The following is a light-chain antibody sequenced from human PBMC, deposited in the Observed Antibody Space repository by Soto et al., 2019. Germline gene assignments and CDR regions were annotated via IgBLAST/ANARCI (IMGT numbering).Light chain of an antibody. CDR2: AAS. Sequence: DIQMTQSPSSLSSSVGDIFTITCGSSQSISSYLNWYQQKPGKAPKVLIYAASSLQSGVPSRFSGSGSGTDFTLTISSLQPEDSATYYCQQSYSSPMWTFGQGTKVDIK. V-gene: IGKV1-39*01. CDR1: QSISSY. J-gene: IGKJ1*01. CDR3: QQSYSSPMWT.